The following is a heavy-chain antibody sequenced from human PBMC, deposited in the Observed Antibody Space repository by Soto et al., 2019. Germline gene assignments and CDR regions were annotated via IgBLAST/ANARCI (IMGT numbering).Heavy chain of an antibody. D-gene: IGHD2-21*02. J-gene: IGHJ4*02. V-gene: IGHV3-30*18. CDR3: AQAEVTVVTPYYFDY. Sequence: QVQLVESGGGVVQPGRSLRLSCAASGFTFSSYGMHWVRQAPGKGLEWVAVISYDGSNKYYADSVKGRFTISRDNSKNKLYLQMNSLRAEDTAVYYCAQAEVTVVTPYYFDYWGQGTLVTVSS. CDR1: GFTFSSYG. CDR2: ISYDGSNK.